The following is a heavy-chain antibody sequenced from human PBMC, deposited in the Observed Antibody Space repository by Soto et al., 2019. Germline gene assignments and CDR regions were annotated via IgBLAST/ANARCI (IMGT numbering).Heavy chain of an antibody. V-gene: IGHV3-33*03. Sequence: QVQLEESGGGVVQPGRSLRLSCEASGFTFNTYSMHWVRQPPGKGLEWLAAIWYDGTQKYYADSVKGRFIISRDNSRNTVYLQMSGLRVEDTAVFHCAKGLGNAKEVWGQGTTVTVSS. J-gene: IGHJ6*02. CDR1: GFTFNTYS. CDR3: AKGLGNAKEV. D-gene: IGHD2-8*01. CDR2: IWYDGTQK.